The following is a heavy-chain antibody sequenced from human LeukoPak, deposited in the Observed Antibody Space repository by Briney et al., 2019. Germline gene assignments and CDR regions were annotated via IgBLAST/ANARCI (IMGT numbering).Heavy chain of an antibody. J-gene: IGHJ4*02. Sequence: AGGSLRLSCSASGFRFSSNALHWVRQAPGKGLEYVSGISSNGGSTHYADSMKGRFTISRDNSKNTLYLQMSSLRAEDTAVYYCASTYHFDGSGYYPFDYWGQGTLVTVSS. CDR2: ISSNGGST. V-gene: IGHV3-64D*09. D-gene: IGHD3-22*01. CDR3: ASTYHFDGSGYYPFDY. CDR1: GFRFSSNA.